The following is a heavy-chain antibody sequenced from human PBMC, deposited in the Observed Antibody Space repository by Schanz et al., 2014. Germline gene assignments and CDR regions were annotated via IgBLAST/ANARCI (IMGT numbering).Heavy chain of an antibody. CDR2: VSSDGNND. D-gene: IGHD3-10*01. Sequence: VQLVESGGGVVQPGRSLRLSCAASGFTFSTHAMHWVRQAPGKGLEWVALVSSDGNNDYYTDSVKGRFTISRDNSKNTVHQQMNSLRAEDTAVYYCAKQQIVRGVIYLNWFDSWGQGTLVTVSS. J-gene: IGHJ5*01. V-gene: IGHV3-30*18. CDR1: GFTFSTHA. CDR3: AKQQIVRGVIYLNWFDS.